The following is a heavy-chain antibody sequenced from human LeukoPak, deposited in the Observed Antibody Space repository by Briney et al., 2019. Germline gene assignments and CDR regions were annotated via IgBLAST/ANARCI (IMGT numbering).Heavy chain of an antibody. D-gene: IGHD5-18*01. CDR1: GFTFSSYA. CDR3: AKDSEFSNVDTAMVTAVFDY. Sequence: GGSLRLSCAASGFTFSSYAMSWVRQAPGKGLEWVSAISGSGGSTYYADSMKGRFTISRDNSKNTLYLQMNSLRAEDTAVYYCAKDSEFSNVDTAMVTAVFDYWGQGTLVTVSS. CDR2: ISGSGGST. J-gene: IGHJ4*02. V-gene: IGHV3-23*01.